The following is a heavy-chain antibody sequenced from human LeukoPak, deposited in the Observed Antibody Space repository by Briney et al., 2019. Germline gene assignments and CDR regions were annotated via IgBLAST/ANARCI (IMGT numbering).Heavy chain of an antibody. CDR2: MNPNSGNT. CDR3: ARVGYSSSWYYMDV. V-gene: IGHV1-8*03. Sequence: ASVKVSCKASGYTFTSYDINWVRQATGQGLEWMGWMNPNSGNTGYAQKFQGRVTITRNTSISTAYMELSSLRSEDTAVYYCARVGYSSSWYYMDVWGKGTTVTVSS. D-gene: IGHD6-13*01. J-gene: IGHJ6*03. CDR1: GYTFTSYD.